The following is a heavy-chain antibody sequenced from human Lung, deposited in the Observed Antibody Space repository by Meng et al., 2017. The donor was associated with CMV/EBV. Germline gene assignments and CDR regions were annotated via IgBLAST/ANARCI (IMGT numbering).Heavy chain of an antibody. CDR3: ARDHYDFWSGYYLYYYYGMDV. Sequence: GGSLRLXXAASGFTFSSYSMNWVRQAPGKGLEWVSSISSSSSYIYYADSVKGRFAISRDNAKNSLYLQMNSLRAEDTAVYYCARDHYDFWSGYYLYYYYGMDVWGQGXTVTVSS. V-gene: IGHV3-21*01. CDR2: ISSSSSYI. CDR1: GFTFSSYS. J-gene: IGHJ6*02. D-gene: IGHD3-3*01.